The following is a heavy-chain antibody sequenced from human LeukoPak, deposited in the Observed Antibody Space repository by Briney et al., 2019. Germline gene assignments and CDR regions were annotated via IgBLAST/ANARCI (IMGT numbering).Heavy chain of an antibody. CDR3: ARDASIVATVLNDAFDI. CDR1: GGSISSSNW. CDR2: IYHSGST. Sequence: PSGTLSLTCAVSGGSISSSNWWTWVRQPPGKGLEWIGEIYHSGSTYYNPSLKSRVTISVDKSKNQFSLKLSSVTAADTAVYYCARDASIVATVLNDAFDIWGQGTMVTVSS. D-gene: IGHD2-21*01. V-gene: IGHV4-4*02. J-gene: IGHJ3*02.